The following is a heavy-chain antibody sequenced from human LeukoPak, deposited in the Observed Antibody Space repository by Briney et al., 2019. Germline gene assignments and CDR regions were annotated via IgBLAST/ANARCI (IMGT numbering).Heavy chain of an antibody. D-gene: IGHD3-10*01. CDR1: GFTFSNAW. J-gene: IGHJ6*02. CDR3: TTYYYGSGSYNPMDV. V-gene: IGHV3-15*01. Sequence: GGSLRLSCAASGFTFSNAWMSWVRQAPGKGLDWVGRIKSKTDGGTTDYAAPVKGRFTISRDDSKNTLYLQMNSLKTEDTAVYYCTTYYYGSGSYNPMDVWGQGTTVTVSS. CDR2: IKSKTDGGTT.